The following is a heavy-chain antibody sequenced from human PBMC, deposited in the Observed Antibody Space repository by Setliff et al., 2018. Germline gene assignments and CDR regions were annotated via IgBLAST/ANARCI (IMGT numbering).Heavy chain of an antibody. CDR3: ARRHSSSWYEDY. J-gene: IGHJ4*02. V-gene: IGHV4-39*01. Sequence: SETLSLTCTVSGGSISSSSYYWGWIRQPPGKGLEWIGSIYYSGSTYYNPSLKSRVTISVDTSKNQFSLKLSSVTAADTAVYYCARRHSSSWYEDYWGQGTLVTVSS. CDR2: IYYSGST. CDR1: GGSISSSSYY. D-gene: IGHD6-13*01.